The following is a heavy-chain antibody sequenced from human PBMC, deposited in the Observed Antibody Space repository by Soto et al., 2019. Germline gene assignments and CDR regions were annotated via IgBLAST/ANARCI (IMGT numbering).Heavy chain of an antibody. CDR1: GGSISSGGYY. Sequence: PSETLSLTCTVSGGSISSGGYYWSWIRQHPGKGLEWIGYIYYSGSTYYNPSLKSRVTISVDTSKNQFSLKLSSVTAADTAVYYCARDGRSGRWFDPWAQGTLVPVSS. CDR2: IYYSGST. CDR3: ARDGRSGRWFDP. J-gene: IGHJ5*02. D-gene: IGHD1-1*01. V-gene: IGHV4-31*03.